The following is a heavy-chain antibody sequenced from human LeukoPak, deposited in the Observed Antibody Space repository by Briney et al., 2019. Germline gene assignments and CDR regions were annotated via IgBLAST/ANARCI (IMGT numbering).Heavy chain of an antibody. CDR2: ISYDGSNK. D-gene: IGHD3-22*01. V-gene: IGHV3-30-3*01. CDR3: ARDSSGYLDY. CDR1: GFTFSSYA. Sequence: HPGRSLRLSCAASGFTFSSYAMHWVRQAPGKGLEWVAVISYDGSNKYYADSVKGRFTISRDNSKNTLYLQMNSLRAEDTAVYYCARDSSGYLDYWGQGTLVTVSS. J-gene: IGHJ4*02.